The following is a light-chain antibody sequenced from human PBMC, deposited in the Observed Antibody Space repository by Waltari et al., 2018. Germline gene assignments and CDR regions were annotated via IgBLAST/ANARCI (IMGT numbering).Light chain of an antibody. CDR2: DTN. V-gene: IGLV8-61*01. J-gene: IGLJ3*02. CDR3: VLSMGSGIWV. Sequence: QTVVTSAPSLSVSPRGTVTFTCCFRSRSVSTISYPSWYQQAPGQAPRTLIFDTNTRSSGVPDRFSGSILDNKAALTITGAQADDESDYYCVLSMGSGIWVFGGGTKLTVL. CDR1: SRSVSTISY.